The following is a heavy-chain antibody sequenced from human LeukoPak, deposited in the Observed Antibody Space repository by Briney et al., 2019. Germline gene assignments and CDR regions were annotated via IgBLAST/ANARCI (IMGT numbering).Heavy chain of an antibody. V-gene: IGHV3-66*01. J-gene: IGHJ4*02. Sequence: GGSLRLSCAASGFTVSSNYMSWVRQAPGKGLEWVSVIYSGGSTYYADSVKGRFTISRDNSKNTLYLQMNSLRAEDTAVYYCARDRDSSGWYGEGYFDYWGQGTLVTVSS. CDR1: GFTVSSNY. CDR3: ARDRDSSGWYGEGYFDY. CDR2: IYSGGST. D-gene: IGHD6-19*01.